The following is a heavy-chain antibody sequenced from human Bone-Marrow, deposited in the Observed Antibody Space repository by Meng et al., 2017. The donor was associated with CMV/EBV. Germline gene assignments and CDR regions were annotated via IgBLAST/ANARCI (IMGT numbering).Heavy chain of an antibody. CDR3: ARLIAIFGVVGGGMDV. V-gene: IGHV5-51*01. CDR2: IYPGDSDT. Sequence: GESLKISCKGSGYSFTSYWIGWVRQMPGKGLEWMGIIYPGDSDTRYSPSFQGQVTISADKSISTAYLQWSSLKASDTAMYYCARLIAIFGVVGGGMDVWGQGTTVTFSS. CDR1: GYSFTSYW. J-gene: IGHJ6*02. D-gene: IGHD3-3*01.